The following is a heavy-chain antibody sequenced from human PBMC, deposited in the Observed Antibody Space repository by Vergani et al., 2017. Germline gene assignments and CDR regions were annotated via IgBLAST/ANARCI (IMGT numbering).Heavy chain of an antibody. V-gene: IGHV4-34*01. D-gene: IGHD3-16*02. CDR1: GGSFSGYY. J-gene: IGHJ6*03. CDR3: ARGQNYRPNPQNVKRGQGDYYMDV. CDR2: INHSGRT. Sequence: QVQLQQWGAGLLKPSETLSLTCAVYGGSFSGYYWSWIRQPPGKGLEWSGEINHSGRTNYNPSLKSRVTLSVDTSKNQFSLKLSSVTAADTAVYYCARGQNYRPNPQNVKRGQGDYYMDVWGKGTTVTVSS.